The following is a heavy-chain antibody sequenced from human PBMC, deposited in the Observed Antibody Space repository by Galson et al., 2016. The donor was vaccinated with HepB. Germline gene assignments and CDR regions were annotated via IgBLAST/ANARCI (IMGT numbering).Heavy chain of an antibody. J-gene: IGHJ5*02. Sequence: SETLSLTCTVSGGSISSYFWSWIRQSPGKGLEWIGYINHSGSTNYNPSLKSRVTISIDMSKNQFSLKLTSVTAADTAVYYCARDLTVGRNWFDPWGQGTLVTVSS. CDR1: GGSISSYF. D-gene: IGHD4-11*01. CDR2: INHSGST. CDR3: ARDLTVGRNWFDP. V-gene: IGHV4-59*01.